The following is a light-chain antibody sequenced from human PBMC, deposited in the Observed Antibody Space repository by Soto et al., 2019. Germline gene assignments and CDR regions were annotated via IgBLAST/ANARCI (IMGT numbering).Light chain of an antibody. J-gene: IGKJ1*01. CDR2: LVS. CDR1: QSLVSSDGNMY. Sequence: DVVMTPSPLSLPVTLGQSASISCRSSQSLVSSDGNMYLNWFHQRPGQSPRRLIYLVSNRDPGVPDKFSGSGSDTAFTLKISGVEAEDVGIYYCMQGTHWPPTFGQGTKVEIK. CDR3: MQGTHWPPT. V-gene: IGKV2-30*01.